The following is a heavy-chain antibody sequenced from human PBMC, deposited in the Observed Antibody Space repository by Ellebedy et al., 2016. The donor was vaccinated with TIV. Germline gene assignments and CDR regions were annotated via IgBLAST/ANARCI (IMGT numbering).Heavy chain of an antibody. V-gene: IGHV4-59*01. CDR3: ARGDYYGSGSISY. D-gene: IGHD3-10*01. CDR1: GGSFSSYY. Sequence: MPGGSLRLSCAVYGGSFSSYYWSWIRQPPGKGLEWIGYIYYSGSTNYNPSLKSRVTISVDTSKNQFSLKLSSVTAADTAVYYCARGDYYGSGSISYWGQGTLVTVSS. J-gene: IGHJ4*02. CDR2: IYYSGST.